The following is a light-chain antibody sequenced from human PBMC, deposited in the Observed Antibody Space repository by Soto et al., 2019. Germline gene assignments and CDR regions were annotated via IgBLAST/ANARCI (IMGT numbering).Light chain of an antibody. CDR3: QQYNKWPMVT. CDR2: GAY. Sequence: EIVMTQSPATLSVSPGERATLSCRASQSVRINLAWYQQKPGQAPRLLIHGAYTRATGIPARLSGSGSGTEFTLTISSLRSEDFAVYYCQQYNKWPMVTFGGGTKVEIK. J-gene: IGKJ4*01. V-gene: IGKV3-15*01. CDR1: QSVRIN.